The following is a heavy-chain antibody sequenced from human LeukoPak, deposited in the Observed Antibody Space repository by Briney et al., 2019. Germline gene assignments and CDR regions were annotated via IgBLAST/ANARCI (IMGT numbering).Heavy chain of an antibody. CDR3: TRKTVSSSFDY. V-gene: IGHV3-73*01. CDR1: GFTFSGSA. CDR2: IRSKANSYAT. Sequence: HPGGSLRLSCAASGFTFSGSAMRWVRQASGKGLEWVGRIRSKANSYATAYAASVKVRFTISRDDSKNRAYLKMKSLKAKDTAVYYCTRKTVSSSFDYWGQGTLVTVSS. J-gene: IGHJ4*02. D-gene: IGHD6-13*01.